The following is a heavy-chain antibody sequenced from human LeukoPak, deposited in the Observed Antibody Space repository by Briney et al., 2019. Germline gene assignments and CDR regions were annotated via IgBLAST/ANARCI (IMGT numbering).Heavy chain of an antibody. CDR2: IIPIFGTA. CDR1: GGTFSSYA. CDR3: ARGDSSSRGNWFDP. D-gene: IGHD6-6*01. J-gene: IGHJ5*02. Sequence: SVKVSCKASGGTFSSYAISWVRQAPGQGLEWMGGIIPIFGTANYAQKFQGRVTMTTDTSTSTAYMELRSLRSDDTAVYYCARGDSSSRGNWFDPWGQGTLVTVSS. V-gene: IGHV1-69*05.